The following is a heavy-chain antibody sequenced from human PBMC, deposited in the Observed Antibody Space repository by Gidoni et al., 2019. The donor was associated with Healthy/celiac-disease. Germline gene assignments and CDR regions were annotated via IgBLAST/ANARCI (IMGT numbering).Heavy chain of an antibody. V-gene: IGHV2-26*01. CDR2: IFSNDEK. CDR1: WFSLSNARMG. D-gene: IGHD3-22*01. Sequence: QVTLKASGPVLVKPTETLTLTCTVSWFSLSNARMGVSWIRQPPGKALEWLAHIFSNDEKSYSTSLKSRLTISKDTSKSQVVLTMTNMDPVDTATYYCARIIGGWRLLHFWFDPWGQGTLVTVSS. J-gene: IGHJ5*02. CDR3: ARIIGGWRLLHFWFDP.